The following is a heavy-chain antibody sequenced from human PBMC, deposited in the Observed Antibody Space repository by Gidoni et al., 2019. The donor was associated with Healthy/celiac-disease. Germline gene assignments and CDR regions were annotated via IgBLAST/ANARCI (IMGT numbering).Heavy chain of an antibody. J-gene: IGHJ6*02. CDR1: GGTFSSYA. CDR3: ARDSCSSTSCDSGDYYYYGMDV. Sequence: QVQLVQSGAEVKKPGSSVKVSCKASGGTFSSYAISWVRQAPGQGLEWMGGIIPIFGTANDAQKFQGRVTMTADESTSTAYMELSSLRSEDTAVYYCARDSCSSTSCDSGDYYYYGMDVWGQGTTVTVSS. V-gene: IGHV1-69*01. CDR2: IIPIFGTA. D-gene: IGHD2-2*01.